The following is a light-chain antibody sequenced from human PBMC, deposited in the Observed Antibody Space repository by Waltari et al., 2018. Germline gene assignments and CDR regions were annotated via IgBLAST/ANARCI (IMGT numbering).Light chain of an antibody. V-gene: IGKV3-20*01. J-gene: IGKJ1*01. Sequence: IVLTQSPGTLSLSPGDRATLSCRASQSVSRSLAWYQQKPGQAPKLLIYGASTRATGIPDRFTGSGGGTDFSLTISSLEPEDFAIYFCQHYVRLPATFGQGTKVEIK. CDR1: QSVSRS. CDR2: GAS. CDR3: QHYVRLPAT.